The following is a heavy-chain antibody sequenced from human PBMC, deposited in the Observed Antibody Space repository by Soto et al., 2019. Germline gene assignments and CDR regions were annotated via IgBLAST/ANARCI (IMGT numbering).Heavy chain of an antibody. D-gene: IGHD2-21*02. Sequence: QVQLVQSGAEVKKPGASVKVSCKASGYTFTSYYMHWVRQAPGQGLEWMGIINPSGGSTSYAQKFQGRVTMTRDTSTSTVYMELSSLRSEDTAVYYCAREWCGGDCSTNWFEPWGQGTLVTVSS. V-gene: IGHV1-46*01. J-gene: IGHJ5*02. CDR1: GYTFTSYY. CDR2: INPSGGST. CDR3: AREWCGGDCSTNWFEP.